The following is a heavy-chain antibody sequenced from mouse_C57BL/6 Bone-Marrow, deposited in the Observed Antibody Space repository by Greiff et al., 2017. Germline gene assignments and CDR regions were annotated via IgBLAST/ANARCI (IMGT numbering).Heavy chain of an antibody. CDR1: GYTFPDYY. J-gene: IGHJ2*01. V-gene: IGHV1-19*01. CDR3: ARWPFFDY. Sequence: VQLKESGPVLVKPGASVKMSCKASGYTFPDYYMNWVKQSPGKSLEWIGVINPYNGGTSYNQKFKGKATLTVDKSSSTAYMELNSLTSEDSAVYYCARWPFFDYWGQGTTLTVSS. CDR2: INPYNGGT.